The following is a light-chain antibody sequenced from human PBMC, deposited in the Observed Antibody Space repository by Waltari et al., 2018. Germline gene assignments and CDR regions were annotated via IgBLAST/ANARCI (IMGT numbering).Light chain of an antibody. J-gene: IGLJ3*02. V-gene: IGLV8-61*01. CDR2: NTD. Sequence: QTVVTQEPSLSVSPGGTVTLTCGLMSGSFLTSDYPSWYQQTPGQAPRTLIYNTDTRSSGVPDRFSGSILGSKAALTIAGAQADDESDYYCVLYMNGGIWVFGGGTKLTVL. CDR1: SGSFLTSDY. CDR3: VLYMNGGIWV.